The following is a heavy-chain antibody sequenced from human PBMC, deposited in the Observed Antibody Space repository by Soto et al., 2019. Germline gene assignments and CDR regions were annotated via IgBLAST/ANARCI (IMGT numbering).Heavy chain of an antibody. CDR1: GFSFRNYN. D-gene: IGHD2-15*01. J-gene: IGHJ3*02. CDR2: VSHDGVNK. Sequence: QMQLVESGGGVVQPGRSLRLSCAASGFSFRNYNLHWVRQAPGKVLEWVAVVSHDGVNKHYAESVKGRLSISRDSSRDTLYLQMNSLRPEDTAVYYCVRETQIVMVVVPTPGSPGAFDMWGQGTMVTVSS. V-gene: IGHV3-30-3*01. CDR3: VRETQIVMVVVPTPGSPGAFDM.